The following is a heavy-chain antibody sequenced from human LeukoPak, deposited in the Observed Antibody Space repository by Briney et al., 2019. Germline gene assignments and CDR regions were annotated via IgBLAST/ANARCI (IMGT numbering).Heavy chain of an antibody. CDR3: AREEIYYYDSSGYSLFDY. CDR2: ISAYNGNT. D-gene: IGHD3-22*01. Sequence: ASVKVSCKASGYTFTSYGISWVRQAPGQGLEWMGWISAYNGNTNYAQKLQGRVTMTTDTSTSTAYMELRSLRSDDTAVYYCAREEIYYYDSSGYSLFDYWGQGTLVTVSS. V-gene: IGHV1-18*01. CDR1: GYTFTSYG. J-gene: IGHJ4*02.